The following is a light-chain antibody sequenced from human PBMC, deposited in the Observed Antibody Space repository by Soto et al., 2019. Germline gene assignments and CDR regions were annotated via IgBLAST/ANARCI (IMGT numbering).Light chain of an antibody. CDR3: AAWDDSLGGWV. J-gene: IGLJ3*02. V-gene: IGLV1-47*02. CDR2: SNN. Sequence: QAVVTQPPSASGTPGQRVTISCSGSSSNIGSNYVYWYQQLPGTAPKLLVYSNNQRPSGVPDRFSGSKSGTSASLAISGLRSEDETDYYCAAWDDSLGGWVFGGGTKLTVL. CDR1: SSNIGSNY.